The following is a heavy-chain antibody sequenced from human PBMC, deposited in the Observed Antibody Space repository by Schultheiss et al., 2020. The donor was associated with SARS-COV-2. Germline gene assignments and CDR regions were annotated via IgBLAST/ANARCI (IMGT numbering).Heavy chain of an antibody. J-gene: IGHJ4*02. CDR2: IYTSGST. D-gene: IGHD3-10*01. CDR3: AREHYGSLY. V-gene: IGHV4-4*07. Sequence: GSLRLSCAVYGGSFSGYYWSWIRQPAGKGLEWIGRIYTSGSTNYNPSLKSRVTMSVDTSKNQFSLKLSSVTAADTAVYYCAREHYGSLYWGQGTLVTVSS. CDR1: GGSFSGYY.